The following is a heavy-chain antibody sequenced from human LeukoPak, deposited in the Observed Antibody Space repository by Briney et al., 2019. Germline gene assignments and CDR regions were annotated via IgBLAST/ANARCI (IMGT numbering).Heavy chain of an antibody. CDR2: IKSDESTR. J-gene: IGHJ6*02. V-gene: IGHV3-74*01. D-gene: IGHD5-12*01. CDR3: ARGLRDRYGMDV. Sequence: GGSLRLSFAASGFTFTSYWMHWVRQAPGKGLVWVSRIKSDESTRDYVDFVKGRFTISRDNARNTVYLQMNSLIAEDTAVYYCARGLRDRYGMDVWGQGTTVTVSS. CDR1: GFTFTSYW.